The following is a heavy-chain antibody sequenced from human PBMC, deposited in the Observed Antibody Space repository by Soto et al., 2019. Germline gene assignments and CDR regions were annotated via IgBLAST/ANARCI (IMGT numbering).Heavy chain of an antibody. CDR2: IYYSGST. Sequence: PSETLSLTCTVSGVSISSYYWIWIRQPPGKGLEWIGYIYYSGSTNYNPSLKSRVTISVDTSKNQFSLKLSSVTAADTAVYYCARVSLELEDHYFDYWGQGTLVTVSS. CDR3: ARVSLELEDHYFDY. V-gene: IGHV4-59*01. CDR1: GVSISSYY. D-gene: IGHD1-7*01. J-gene: IGHJ4*02.